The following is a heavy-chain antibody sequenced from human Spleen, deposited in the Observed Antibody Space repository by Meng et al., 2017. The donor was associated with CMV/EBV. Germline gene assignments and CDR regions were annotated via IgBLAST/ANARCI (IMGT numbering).Heavy chain of an antibody. CDR3: ARVRGYSYGYAPFDY. D-gene: IGHD5-18*01. Sequence: GGSLRLSCAASGFTVSSNYMSWVRQAPGKGLEWVSVIYSGGSTYYADSVKGRFTISRDNAKNSLYLQLSSLRGQDTAVYYCARVRGYSYGYAPFDYWGQGTLVTVSS. J-gene: IGHJ4*02. CDR2: IYSGGST. CDR1: GFTVSSNY. V-gene: IGHV3-66*01.